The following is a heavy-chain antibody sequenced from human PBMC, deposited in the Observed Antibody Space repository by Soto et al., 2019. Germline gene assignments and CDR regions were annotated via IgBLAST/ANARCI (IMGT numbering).Heavy chain of an antibody. J-gene: IGHJ4*02. V-gene: IGHV1-2*04. D-gene: IGHD6-19*01. CDR2: INPNSGDT. Sequence: ASVKVSCKASGYIFTGYYMHWVRQAPGQGLEWMGWINPNSGDTNYTQKFQGWVTMTRDTSTSTAYMELSRLRSDDTAVYYCATSRISIAVAGETEYYFDYWGQGTLVTVS. CDR3: ATSRISIAVAGETEYYFDY. CDR1: GYIFTGYY.